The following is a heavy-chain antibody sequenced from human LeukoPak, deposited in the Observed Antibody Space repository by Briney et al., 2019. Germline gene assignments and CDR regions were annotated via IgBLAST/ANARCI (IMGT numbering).Heavy chain of an antibody. CDR3: ASIDPYYYDSSGYSPLDY. J-gene: IGHJ4*02. Sequence: GGSLRLSCAASGFTFSSYGMHWVRQAPGKGLEWVAVISYDGSNKYYADSVKGRFTISRDNSKNTLYLQMNSLRAEDTAVYYCASIDPYYYDSSGYSPLDYWGQGTLVTVSS. CDR2: ISYDGSNK. CDR1: GFTFSSYG. V-gene: IGHV3-30*03. D-gene: IGHD3-22*01.